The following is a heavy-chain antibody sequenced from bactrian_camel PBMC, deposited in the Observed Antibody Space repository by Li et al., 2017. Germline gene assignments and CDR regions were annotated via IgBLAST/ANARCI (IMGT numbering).Heavy chain of an antibody. CDR1: RSLYANEC. D-gene: IGHD2*01. CDR3: AAIKGGYYYRAPENS. V-gene: IGHV3S54*01. CDR2: IYTGSGAT. Sequence: HVQLVESGGGSVQVGGSLRLSCAVPRSLYANECMGWFRQAPGKEREGVASIYTGSGATYYPDSVWGRAAISRDNAKNAVYLQMDSLKPEDTAIYYCAAIKGGYYYRAPENSWGQGTQVTVS. J-gene: IGHJ6*01.